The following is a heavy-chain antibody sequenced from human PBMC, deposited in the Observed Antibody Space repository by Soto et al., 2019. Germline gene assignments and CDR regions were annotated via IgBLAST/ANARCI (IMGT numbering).Heavy chain of an antibody. V-gene: IGHV3-21*01. D-gene: IGHD5-12*01. Sequence: PGGSLRLSCAASGFTFSSYSMNWVRQAPGKGLEWVSSISSSSSYIYYADSVKGRFTISRDNAKNSLYLQMNSLRAEDTAVYYCARDLLGGYDEAPRPEIDYWGQGSLVTVSS. CDR3: ARDLLGGYDEAPRPEIDY. J-gene: IGHJ4*02. CDR2: ISSSSSYI. CDR1: GFTFSSYS.